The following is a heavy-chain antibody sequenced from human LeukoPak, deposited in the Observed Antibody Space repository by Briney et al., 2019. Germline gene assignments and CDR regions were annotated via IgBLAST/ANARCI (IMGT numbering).Heavy chain of an antibody. Sequence: GGSLRLSCAASEFTVSNNYMSWVRQAPGKGLEWVSVLYSGGRAYYTDSVNGRFTISRDTSKNTLYLQMNSLRAEDTAIYYCAGHTEFDYRGQGTLVTVSS. CDR3: AGHTEFDY. D-gene: IGHD4-17*01. CDR2: LYSGGRA. J-gene: IGHJ4*02. CDR1: EFTVSNNY. V-gene: IGHV3-66*04.